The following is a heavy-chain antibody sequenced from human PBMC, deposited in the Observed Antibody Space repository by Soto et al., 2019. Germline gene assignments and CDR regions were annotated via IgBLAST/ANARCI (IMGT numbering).Heavy chain of an antibody. CDR1: GYTFTSYG. V-gene: IGHV1-18*04. J-gene: IGHJ6*02. Sequence: ASVKVSCKASGYTFTSYGISWVRQAPGQGLEWMGWISAYNGNTNYAQKLQGRVTMTTDTSTSTAYMELRSLRSDDTAVYYCTRGVTHYYYYGMDVWGQGTTVTVSS. CDR3: TRGVTHYYYYGMDV. D-gene: IGHD2-21*02. CDR2: ISAYNGNT.